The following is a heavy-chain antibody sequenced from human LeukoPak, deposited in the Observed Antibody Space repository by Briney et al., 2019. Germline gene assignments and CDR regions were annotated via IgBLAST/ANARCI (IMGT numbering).Heavy chain of an antibody. CDR3: AKSDCGGDCYLLDY. J-gene: IGHJ4*02. CDR2: ISSGGDIT. CDR1: GFTVTSYA. V-gene: IGHV3-23*01. D-gene: IGHD2-21*02. Sequence: GGSLRLSCAASGFTVTSYAMSWVRQTPEKGLEWVSGISSGGDITHHADSVMGRFTISRDISKSTLYLQMNSLRVEDTAVYYCAKSDCGGDCYLLDYWGQGTLVTVSS.